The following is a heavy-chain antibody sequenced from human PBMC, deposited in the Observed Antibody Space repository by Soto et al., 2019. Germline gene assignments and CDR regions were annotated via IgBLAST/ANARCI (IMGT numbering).Heavy chain of an antibody. CDR3: AKDLWSGRGGGIDY. CDR2: ISGAALNT. D-gene: IGHD3-3*01. CDR1: GFTFSSYA. J-gene: IGHJ4*02. V-gene: IGHV3-23*01. Sequence: EVQLLDSGGGLVQPGGSLRLSCAASGFTFSSYAMHWVRQAPGKVLEWVSTISGAALNTYYADSVKGRFTISRDSSKRTVYLQMNSLSAADTAVYYCAKDLWSGRGGGIDYWGQGTLVTVSS.